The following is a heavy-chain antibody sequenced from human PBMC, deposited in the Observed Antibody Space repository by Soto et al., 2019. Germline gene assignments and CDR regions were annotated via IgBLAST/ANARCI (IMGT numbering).Heavy chain of an antibody. Sequence: DSVMGSCKASGDTFTNNAVSWVRQATGQGLEWMGWMNPGSGDTGYAQKFQGRVTMTRDISIATAYMELNSLTSEDTAIYYCARMESFGSLNWFDPWGQGXLVTV. D-gene: IGHD5-18*01. CDR1: GDTFTNNA. J-gene: IGHJ5*02. CDR2: MNPGSGDT. CDR3: ARMESFGSLNWFDP. V-gene: IGHV1-8*02.